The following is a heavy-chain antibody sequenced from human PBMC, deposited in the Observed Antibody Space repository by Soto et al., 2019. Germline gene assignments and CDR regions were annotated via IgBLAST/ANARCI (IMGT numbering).Heavy chain of an antibody. CDR3: ARDRYYDRY. D-gene: IGHD3-22*01. V-gene: IGHV3-7*04. CDR2: INQDGSEI. Sequence: VQVVESGGGLVQRGGSRRLSCEISGFTFSAFWMSWFRQAPGKGLEWVANINQDGSEIHYVESVKGRFTISRDNARNSLYLQMSSLRAEDTALYYCARDRYYDRYWGQGTLVTVSS. J-gene: IGHJ4*02. CDR1: GFTFSAFW.